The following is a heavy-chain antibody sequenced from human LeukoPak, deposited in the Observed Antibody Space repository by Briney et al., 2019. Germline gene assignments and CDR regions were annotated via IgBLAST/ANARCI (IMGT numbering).Heavy chain of an antibody. J-gene: IGHJ4*02. CDR1: GGSFSGYY. D-gene: IGHD3-10*01. CDR3: ARGGGPRGRYFDY. V-gene: IGHV4-34*01. Sequence: SETLSLTCAVYGGSFSGYYWSWIRQPPGKGLDWIGEINHSGSTNYNPSLKSRVTISVDTSKNQFSLKLSSVTAADTAVYYCARGGGPRGRYFDYWGQGTLVTVSS. CDR2: INHSGST.